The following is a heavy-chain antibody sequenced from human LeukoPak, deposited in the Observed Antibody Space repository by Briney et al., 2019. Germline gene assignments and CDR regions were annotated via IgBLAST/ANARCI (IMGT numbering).Heavy chain of an antibody. CDR2: ISGSGGST. J-gene: IGHJ4*02. D-gene: IGHD3-22*01. CDR1: GFTFSSCA. V-gene: IGHV3-23*01. CDR3: AKDPSYDSGGYYDY. Sequence: GGSLRLSCAASGFTFSSCAMSWVRQAPGKGLEWVSAISGSGGSTYYADSVKGRFTISRDNSKNTLYLQMNSLRAEDTAIYYCAKDPSYDSGGYYDYWGQGTLVTVSS.